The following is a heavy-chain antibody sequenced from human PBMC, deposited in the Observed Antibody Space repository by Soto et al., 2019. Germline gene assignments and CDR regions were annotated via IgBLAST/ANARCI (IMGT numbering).Heavy chain of an antibody. CDR2: IEISGRAT. CDR1: GFSFSNYA. V-gene: IGHV3-23*05. CDR3: AKGDGGYFDH. Sequence: EVQLLESGGCLVQPGGSLRLSCIASGFSFSNYAMIWVRQAPGKGPEWVSSIEISGRATYYADAVKGGFTISRDDSKNAVYLQMNSLRGEDTAVYFCAKGDGGYFDHWGQGSLVTVSS. J-gene: IGHJ4*02. D-gene: IGHD3-16*01.